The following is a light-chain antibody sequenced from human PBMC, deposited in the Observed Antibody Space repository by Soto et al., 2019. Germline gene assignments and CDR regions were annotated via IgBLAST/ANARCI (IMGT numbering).Light chain of an antibody. CDR2: DAS. CDR1: QTVSSSF. V-gene: IGKV3-20*01. CDR3: QQFGSLGT. J-gene: IGKJ1*01. Sequence: EVVLTQSPGTRSLSPGERATLSCRTSQTVSSSFLAWYQQKPGQAPRLLMFDASNRATDIPDRFSGSGSGTDFTLTIGRLEPEDFAVYYCQQFGSLGTFGQGTKVDSK.